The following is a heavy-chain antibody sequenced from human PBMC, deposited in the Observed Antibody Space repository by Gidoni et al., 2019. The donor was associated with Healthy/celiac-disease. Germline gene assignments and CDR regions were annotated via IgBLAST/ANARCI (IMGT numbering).Heavy chain of an antibody. D-gene: IGHD6-13*01. CDR2: ICGSGGNP. J-gene: IGHJ6*02. Sequence: EVQLLESGGGLVQPGGSLRLSCAASGFTFSSYAMSWVRPAPGKGLEWVSAICGSGGNPYFADPVKGRFTISRDNSKNTLYLQMNSLRAEDTAVYYCAKGGDSSSWLMYYYYGMDVWGQGTTVTVSS. CDR1: GFTFSSYA. CDR3: AKGGDSSSWLMYYYYGMDV. V-gene: IGHV3-23*01.